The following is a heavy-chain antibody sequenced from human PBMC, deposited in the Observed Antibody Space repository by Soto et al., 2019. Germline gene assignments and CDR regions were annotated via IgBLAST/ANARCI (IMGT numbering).Heavy chain of an antibody. CDR2: VWYDGSNK. CDR1: GFTFSNNA. J-gene: IGHJ4*02. CDR3: TRRGIYDSSPVFDY. D-gene: IGHD3-22*01. V-gene: IGHV3-33*01. Sequence: PGGSLRLSCTASGFTFSNNAMHWVRQAPGKGLEWVAVVWYDGSNKYYADSVKGRFSISRDNSKSTLYLQMNSLRAEDTAVYYCTRRGIYDSSPVFDYWGQGTLVTVSS.